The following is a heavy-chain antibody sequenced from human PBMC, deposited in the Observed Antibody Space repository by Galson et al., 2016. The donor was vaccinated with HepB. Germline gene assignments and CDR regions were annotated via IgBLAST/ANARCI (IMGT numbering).Heavy chain of an antibody. Sequence: SETLSLTCTVSGDSIRSHHWSWVRQPPGKGLEWLGYVYSSGGNDYDPSLQSRVTISLDTSNNQLSLKLTSVTAADTSVYYCVTGHLDHRTWGQGTLVTVSS. CDR2: VYSSGGN. D-gene: IGHD1-14*01. J-gene: IGHJ4*02. V-gene: IGHV4-59*11. CDR1: GDSIRSHH. CDR3: VTGHLDHRT.